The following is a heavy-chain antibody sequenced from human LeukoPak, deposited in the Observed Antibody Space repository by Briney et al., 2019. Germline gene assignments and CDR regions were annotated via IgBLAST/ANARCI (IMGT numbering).Heavy chain of an antibody. V-gene: IGHV1-69*04. CDR3: ARDPPRHYYDSSGYLS. J-gene: IGHJ4*02. CDR2: IIPILGIA. CDR1: GGTFSSYT. Sequence: SVKVSCKASGGTFSSYTISWARQAPGQGLEWMGRIIPILGIANYAQKFQGRVTITADKSTSTAYMELSSLRSEDTAVYYCARDPPRHYYDSSGYLSWGQGTLVTVSS. D-gene: IGHD3-22*01.